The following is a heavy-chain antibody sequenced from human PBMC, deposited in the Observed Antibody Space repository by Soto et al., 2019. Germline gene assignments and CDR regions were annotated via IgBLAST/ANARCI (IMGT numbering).Heavy chain of an antibody. Sequence: QVQLVQSGAEVKKPGASVKVSCKASGYTFTSYGISWVRQAPGQGLEWMGWISAYNGNTNYAQKLQGRVTMTTHTSTSTAYMELRSLRSDDTAVYYCARMTYYDILTGYGDYYYGMDVWGQGTTVTVSS. J-gene: IGHJ6*02. V-gene: IGHV1-18*01. D-gene: IGHD3-9*01. CDR1: GYTFTSYG. CDR2: ISAYNGNT. CDR3: ARMTYYDILTGYGDYYYGMDV.